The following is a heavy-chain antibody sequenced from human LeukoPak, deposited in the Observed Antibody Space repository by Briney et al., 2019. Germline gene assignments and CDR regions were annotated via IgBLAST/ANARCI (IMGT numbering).Heavy chain of an antibody. CDR1: GFTFSSYS. J-gene: IGHJ1*01. CDR2: ISGSGGST. Sequence: GGSLRLSCAASGFTFSSYSMNWVRQAPGKGLEWVSAISGSGGSTYYADSVKGRFTISRDNSKNTLYLQMNSLRAEDTAVYYCAKPPYCGGDCFSKHWGQGTLVTVSS. CDR3: AKPPYCGGDCFSKH. D-gene: IGHD2-21*02. V-gene: IGHV3-23*01.